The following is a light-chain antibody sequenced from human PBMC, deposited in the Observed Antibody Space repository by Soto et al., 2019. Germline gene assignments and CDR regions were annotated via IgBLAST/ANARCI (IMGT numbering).Light chain of an antibody. CDR2: GAS. V-gene: IGKV3-11*01. Sequence: EIVLTQSPGILSLSPGERATLACRASQSVNRYLVWYQQKPGQAPRLLMYGASDRATGTPGRFSGSGSGTDFTLTISGLEPEDSAVYYCQQFDDSVTFGQGTRLEIK. J-gene: IGKJ5*01. CDR1: QSVNRY. CDR3: QQFDDSVT.